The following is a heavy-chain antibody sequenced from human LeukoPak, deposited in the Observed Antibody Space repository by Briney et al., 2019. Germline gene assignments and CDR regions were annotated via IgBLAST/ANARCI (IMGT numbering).Heavy chain of an antibody. Sequence: SETLSLTCTVSGGSISSYYWSWIRQPPGQGLEWSANIDYSSSTNYTPSLRRRVTISVDTSKNQFSLELTAVTAADTAVYYCARGVWSSGWSAYYFDYWGRGTVDSVSS. V-gene: IGHV4-59*01. J-gene: IGHJ4*02. CDR1: GGSISSYY. D-gene: IGHD6-19*01. CDR3: ARGVWSSGWSAYYFDY. CDR2: IDYSSST.